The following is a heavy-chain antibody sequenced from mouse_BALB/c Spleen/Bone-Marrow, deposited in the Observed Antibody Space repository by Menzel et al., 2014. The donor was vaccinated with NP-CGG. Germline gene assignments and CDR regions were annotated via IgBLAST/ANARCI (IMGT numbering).Heavy chain of an antibody. D-gene: IGHD1-1*01. CDR3: ARGTEVAFYAMDY. Sequence: VNVVESGPGLVAPSQSLSITCTVSGFSLTGYGVNWFRQPPGKGLEWLGMIWGDGTTDYNSALKSRLSISKDNSKSQVFLKMNSLQTDDTARYYCARGTEVAFYAMDYWGQGTSVTV. CDR2: IWGDGTT. V-gene: IGHV2-6-7*01. CDR1: GFSLTGYG. J-gene: IGHJ4*01.